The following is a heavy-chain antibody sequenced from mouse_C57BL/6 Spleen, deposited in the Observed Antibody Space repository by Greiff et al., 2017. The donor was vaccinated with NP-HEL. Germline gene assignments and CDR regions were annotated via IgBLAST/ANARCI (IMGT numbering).Heavy chain of an antibody. D-gene: IGHD3-3*01. CDR2: ISYDGSN. J-gene: IGHJ3*01. CDR3: ARDGDQAWFAY. Sequence: ESGPGLVKPSQSLSLTCSVTGYSITSGYYWNWIRQFPGNKLEWMGYISYDGSNNYNPSLKNRISITRDTSKNQFFLKLNSVTTEDTATYYCARDGDQAWFAYWGQGTLVTVSA. CDR1: GYSITSGYY. V-gene: IGHV3-6*01.